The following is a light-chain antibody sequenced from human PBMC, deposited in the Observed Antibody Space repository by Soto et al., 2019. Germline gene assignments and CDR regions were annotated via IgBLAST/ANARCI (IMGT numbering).Light chain of an antibody. J-gene: IGLJ1*01. CDR1: RSDVGGYNY. CDR2: EVS. CDR3: SSYAGSNNFPYV. Sequence: QSVLTQPPSASGSPGQSVTIPCTGTRSDVGGYNYVSWYQQHPGKAPKLIVYEVSKRPSGVPDRFSGSKSGNTASLTVSGLQAEDEADYYCSSYAGSNNFPYVFGTGTKVTVL. V-gene: IGLV2-8*01.